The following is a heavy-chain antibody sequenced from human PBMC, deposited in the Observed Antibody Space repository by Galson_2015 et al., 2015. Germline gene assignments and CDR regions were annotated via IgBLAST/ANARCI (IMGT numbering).Heavy chain of an antibody. Sequence: QSGAEVKKPGASVKVSCKASGYTFTSYGISWVRQAPGQGLEWMGWISAYNGNTNYAQKLQGRVTMTTDTSTSTAYMELRSLRSDDTAVYYCAILATVTYVQTFYGMDVWGQGTTVTVSS. CDR3: AILATVTYVQTFYGMDV. J-gene: IGHJ6*02. V-gene: IGHV1-18*01. CDR1: GYTFTSYG. CDR2: ISAYNGNT. D-gene: IGHD4-11*01.